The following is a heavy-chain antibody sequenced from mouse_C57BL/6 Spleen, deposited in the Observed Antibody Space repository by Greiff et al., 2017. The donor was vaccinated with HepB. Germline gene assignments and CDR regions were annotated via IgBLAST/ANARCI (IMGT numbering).Heavy chain of an antibody. D-gene: IGHD1-1*01. CDR3: ARRGTVVARDWYFDV. V-gene: IGHV5-17*01. Sequence: EVKLMESGGGLVKPGGSLKLSCAASGFTFSDHGMHWVRQAPEKGLEWVAYISSGSSTIYYADTVNGRFTISRDNAKNTLFLQMTSLRSEDTDMYYCARRGTVVARDWYFDVWGTGTTVTVSS. CDR1: GFTFSDHG. CDR2: ISSGSSTI. J-gene: IGHJ1*03.